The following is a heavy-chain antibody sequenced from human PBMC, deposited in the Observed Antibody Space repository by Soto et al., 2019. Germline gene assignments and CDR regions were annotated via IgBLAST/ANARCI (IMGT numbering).Heavy chain of an antibody. Sequence: PSETLSLTCAVSGGSISSSNWWSWVRQPPGKGLEWIGEIYHSGSTNYNPSLKSRVTISEDKSKNQFSLKLSSVTAADTAVYYCARLCLITIFGVVTTTGMDVWGQGTTVTVSS. CDR3: ARLCLITIFGVVTTTGMDV. CDR2: IYHSGST. V-gene: IGHV4-4*02. J-gene: IGHJ6*02. CDR1: GGSISSSNW. D-gene: IGHD3-3*01.